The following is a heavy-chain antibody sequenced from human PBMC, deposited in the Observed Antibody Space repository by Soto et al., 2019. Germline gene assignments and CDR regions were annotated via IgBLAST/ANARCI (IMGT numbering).Heavy chain of an antibody. D-gene: IGHD1-1*01. CDR3: ARDSTPRSGNGFDY. CDR2: IIPILGIA. J-gene: IGHJ4*02. Sequence: QVQLVQSGAEVKKPGSSVKVSCKASGGTFSSYTISWVRQAPGQGLEWMGRIIPILGIANYAQKFQGRVTITADKSTSTDYMELSSLRSEDTAVYYCARDSTPRSGNGFDYWGQGTLVTVSS. CDR1: GGTFSSYT. V-gene: IGHV1-69*08.